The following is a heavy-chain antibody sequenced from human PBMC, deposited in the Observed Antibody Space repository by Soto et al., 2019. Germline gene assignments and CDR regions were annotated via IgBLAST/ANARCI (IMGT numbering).Heavy chain of an antibody. J-gene: IGHJ5*02. D-gene: IGHD3-10*01. Sequence: GASVKVSCKASGYTFTSYGISWVRQAPGQGLEWMGWISAYNGNTNYAQKLQGRVTMTTDTSTSTAYMELRSLRSDDTAVYYCARLWFGESYGWFDPWGKGTLVTVSS. V-gene: IGHV1-18*01. CDR3: ARLWFGESYGWFDP. CDR1: GYTFTSYG. CDR2: ISAYNGNT.